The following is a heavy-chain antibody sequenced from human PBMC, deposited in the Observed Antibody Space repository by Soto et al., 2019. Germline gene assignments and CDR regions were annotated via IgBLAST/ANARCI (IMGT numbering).Heavy chain of an antibody. J-gene: IGHJ6*02. CDR1: GFTFISYW. Sequence: GGSLRLSCAASGFTFISYWMSWVRQAPGKGLEWVANIKQDGSEKYYVDSVKGRFTISRDNAKNSLYLQMNSLRAEDTAVYYCARAVGPLGYCSSTSCYYYYYYGMDVWGQGTTVTVSS. CDR3: ARAVGPLGYCSSTSCYYYYYYGMDV. V-gene: IGHV3-7*03. CDR2: IKQDGSEK. D-gene: IGHD2-2*01.